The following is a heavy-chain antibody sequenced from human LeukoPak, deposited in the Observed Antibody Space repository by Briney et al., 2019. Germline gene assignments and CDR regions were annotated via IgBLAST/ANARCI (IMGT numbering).Heavy chain of an antibody. CDR2: IIPIFGTA. J-gene: IGHJ6*02. CDR3: ARDAFKRSSDSNYYYGMDV. V-gene: IGHV1-69*06. CDR1: GGTFSSYA. D-gene: IGHD3-10*01. Sequence: GSSVKVSCKASGGTFSSYAISWVRQAPGQGLEWMGGIIPIFGTANYAQKFQGRVTITADKSTSTAYMELSSLRSEDTAVYYCARDAFKRSSDSNYYYGMDVWGQGTTVTVSS.